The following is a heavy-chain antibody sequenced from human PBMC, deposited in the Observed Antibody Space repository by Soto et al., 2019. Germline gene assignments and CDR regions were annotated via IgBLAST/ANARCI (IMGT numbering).Heavy chain of an antibody. CDR2: IIPIFGTA. V-gene: IGHV1-69*13. Sequence: SVKVSCKASGGTFSSYAISWVRQAPGQGLEWMGGIIPIFGTANYAQKFQGRVTITADESTSTAYMELSSLRSEDTAVYYCARAPGTDSYYDFWSGYFGPYYYGMDVWGQGTTVTVS. D-gene: IGHD3-3*01. CDR3: ARAPGTDSYYDFWSGYFGPYYYGMDV. J-gene: IGHJ6*02. CDR1: GGTFSSYA.